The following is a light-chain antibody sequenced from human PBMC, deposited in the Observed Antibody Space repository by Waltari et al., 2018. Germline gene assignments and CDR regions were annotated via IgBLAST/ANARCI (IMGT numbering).Light chain of an antibody. CDR1: QSVSSSY. CDR2: GAS. J-gene: IGKJ4*01. Sequence: EIVLTQSPGHLSLSPGERATLPCRASQSVSSSYLAWYQQKPGQAPRLLIYGASTRATGIPDRFSGSGSGTDFTLTVNRLEPEDFAVYYCQQYGSSPLTFGGGTKVEIK. V-gene: IGKV3-20*01. CDR3: QQYGSSPLT.